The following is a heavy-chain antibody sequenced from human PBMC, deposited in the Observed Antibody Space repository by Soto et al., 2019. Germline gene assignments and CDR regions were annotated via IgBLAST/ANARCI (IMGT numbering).Heavy chain of an antibody. CDR1: GFTFTTSG. Sequence: ASVKVSCKASGFTFTTSGIHWVRQARGQGLEWMGWIVVGSGNTKYNQKFQERVTLTRDMATDTAYMGLRSLTSADTAIYYCAAVVPPSGILERLGLDPWGQGTLVTVSS. V-gene: IGHV1-58*02. D-gene: IGHD3-3*01. CDR3: AAVVPPSGILERLGLDP. J-gene: IGHJ5*02. CDR2: IVVGSGNT.